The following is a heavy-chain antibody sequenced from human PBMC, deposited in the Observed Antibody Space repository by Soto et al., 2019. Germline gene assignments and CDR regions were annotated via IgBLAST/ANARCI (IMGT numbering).Heavy chain of an antibody. Sequence: QITLKESGPTLVKPTQTLTLTCTFSGFSLSSSGVGVGWIRQPPGKALEWLALIYWDDDKRYSPSLKSRLTITKDTSKDQVVLTMTNMDPVETATYYWAHRGVDVSLDYWGQGTLVTVSS. CDR1: GFSLSSSGVG. J-gene: IGHJ4*02. V-gene: IGHV2-5*02. CDR3: AHRGVDVSLDY. D-gene: IGHD2-2*01. CDR2: IYWDDDK.